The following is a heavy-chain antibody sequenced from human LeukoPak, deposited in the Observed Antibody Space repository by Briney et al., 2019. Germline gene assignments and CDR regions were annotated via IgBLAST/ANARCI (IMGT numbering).Heavy chain of an antibody. Sequence: SSVKVSCKASGGTFSSYSISWVRQAPAQRLEWIGGIIPIFCTAHYAQKFQGRVTSTADESTGTAYMELSSLRSEDTAVYYCARGALNYGDYVLPNWFDPWGQGNLVTVSS. CDR1: GGTFSSYS. D-gene: IGHD4-17*01. CDR3: ARGALNYGDYVLPNWFDP. V-gene: IGHV1-69*13. CDR2: IIPIFCTA. J-gene: IGHJ5*02.